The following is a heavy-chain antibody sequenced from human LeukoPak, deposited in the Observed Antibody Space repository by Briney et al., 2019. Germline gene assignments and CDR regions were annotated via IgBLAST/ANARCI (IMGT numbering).Heavy chain of an antibody. CDR2: IWYDGSNK. Sequence: GRSLRLSCAASGFTFSSYGMHWVRQAPGKGLEWVAVIWYDGSNKYYADSVKGRFTISRDNSKNTLYLQMNSLRAEDTAVYYCAKDGGVYYYDSSGYYPPPRYFDYWGQGTLVTVSS. CDR1: GFTFSSYG. V-gene: IGHV3-33*06. CDR3: AKDGGVYYYDSSGYYPPPRYFDY. J-gene: IGHJ4*02. D-gene: IGHD3-22*01.